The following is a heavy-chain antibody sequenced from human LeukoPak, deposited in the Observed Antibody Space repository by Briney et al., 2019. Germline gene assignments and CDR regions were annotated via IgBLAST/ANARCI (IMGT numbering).Heavy chain of an antibody. J-gene: IGHJ4*02. V-gene: IGHV3-7*04. CDR1: GFTFSSYW. CDR2: IKQDGSEK. D-gene: IGHD1-26*01. Sequence: PGGTLRLSCAASGFTFSSYWMSGARQAPGKGLEWVANIKQDGSEKYYVDSVKGRFTISRDNAKNSLYLQMNSLRAEDTAVYYCAGGRVVAGSYWMYNFDYWGQGTLVTVSS. CDR3: AGGRVVAGSYWMYNFDY.